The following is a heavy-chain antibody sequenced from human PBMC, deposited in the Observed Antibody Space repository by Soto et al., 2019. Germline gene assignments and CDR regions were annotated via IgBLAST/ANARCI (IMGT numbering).Heavy chain of an antibody. CDR1: GGSISSGGYY. CDR2: IYYSGST. D-gene: IGHD2-2*01. V-gene: IGHV4-31*03. Sequence: SETLSLTCTVSGGSISSGGYYWSWIRQHPGKGLEWIGYIYYSGSTYYNPSLKSRVTISVDTSKNQFSLKLSSVTAADTAVYYCARDHKRYCSSTSCPPGLAFDIWGQGTMVTVSS. J-gene: IGHJ3*02. CDR3: ARDHKRYCSSTSCPPGLAFDI.